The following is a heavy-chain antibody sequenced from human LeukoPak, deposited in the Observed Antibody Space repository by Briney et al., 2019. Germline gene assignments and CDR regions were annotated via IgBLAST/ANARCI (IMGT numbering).Heavy chain of an antibody. CDR1: GGSFSGYY. CDR3: ARVGPAASRAYYYYMDV. D-gene: IGHD2-2*01. J-gene: IGHJ6*03. Sequence: PSETLSLTCAVYGGSFSGYYWSWIRQPPGKGLEWIGEINHSGSTNYNPSLKSRVTISVDTSKNQFSLKLSSVTAADTAVYYRARVGPAASRAYYYYMDVWGKGTTVTVSS. CDR2: INHSGST. V-gene: IGHV4-34*01.